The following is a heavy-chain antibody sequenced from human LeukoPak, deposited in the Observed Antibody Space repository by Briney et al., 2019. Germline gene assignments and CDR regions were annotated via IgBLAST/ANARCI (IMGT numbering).Heavy chain of an antibody. Sequence: ASVKVSCKASRYTFTSYDINWVRQAAGQGLEWMGWMNPNSGNTGYAQKFQGRVTMTRNTSISTAYMELSSLRSEDTAVYYCARGGSYDFWSGYRGTPLFDYWGQGTLVTVSS. J-gene: IGHJ4*02. D-gene: IGHD3-3*01. V-gene: IGHV1-8*01. CDR3: ARGGSYDFWSGYRGTPLFDY. CDR2: MNPNSGNT. CDR1: RYTFTSYD.